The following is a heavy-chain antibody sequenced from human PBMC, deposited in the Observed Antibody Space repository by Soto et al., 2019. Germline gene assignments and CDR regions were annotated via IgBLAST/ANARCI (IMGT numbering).Heavy chain of an antibody. J-gene: IGHJ2*01. D-gene: IGHD2-21*02. V-gene: IGHV3-33*01. CDR3: ARDLLGYCGGDCGWYFDL. CDR1: GFTFSSYG. Sequence: GGSLRLSCAASGFTFSSYGMHWVRQAPGKGLEWVAVIWYDGSNKYYADSVKGRFTISRDNSKNTLYLQMNSLRAEDTAVYYCARDLLGYCGGDCGWYFDLWGRGTLVTVSS. CDR2: IWYDGSNK.